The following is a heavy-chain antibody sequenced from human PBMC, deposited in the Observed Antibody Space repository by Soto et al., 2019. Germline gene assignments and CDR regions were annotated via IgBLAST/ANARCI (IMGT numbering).Heavy chain of an antibody. Sequence: QVQLVQSGAEVKKPGASVKVSCKASGYTFTSYDINWVRQATGQGLEWMGWMNPNSGNTGYAQKFQGRVTMTRKTSPSPAYMEQSSLRSEDTAVNYCARGPPYCISTSCYYNWFDPWGQGTLVTVSS. D-gene: IGHD2-2*01. CDR2: MNPNSGNT. CDR1: GYTFTSYD. J-gene: IGHJ5*02. V-gene: IGHV1-8*01. CDR3: ARGPPYCISTSCYYNWFDP.